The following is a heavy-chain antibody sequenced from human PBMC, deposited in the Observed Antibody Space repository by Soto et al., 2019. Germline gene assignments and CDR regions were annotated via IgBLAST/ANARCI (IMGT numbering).Heavy chain of an antibody. V-gene: IGHV3-33*01. CDR2: IWDDGSNK. CDR3: ARDHYADTKGSKPDY. J-gene: IGHJ4*02. CDR1: GFTFSNYG. D-gene: IGHD3-16*01. Sequence: QVQLVESGGGVVQPGRSLRLSCAASGFTFSNYGMHWVRQAPGKGLEWVAVIWDDGSNKYYADSVKGRFTIARYNSKNTLYLQMDSLRAEDTAVYYCARDHYADTKGSKPDYWGQGTLVTVSS.